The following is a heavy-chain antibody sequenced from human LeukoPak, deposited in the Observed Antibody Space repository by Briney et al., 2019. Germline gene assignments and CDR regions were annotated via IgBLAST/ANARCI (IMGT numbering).Heavy chain of an antibody. D-gene: IGHD6-19*01. J-gene: IGHJ4*02. CDR2: ISSSGGNA. CDR3: VKALSGWYPRKLFDY. V-gene: IGHV3-64*05. CDR1: GFTFSSYA. Sequence: PGGSLRLSCSASGFTFSSYAMHWVRQAPAKGLEYVSSISSSGGNAYYADSLKGRFTISRDNSKNTLYIQMNSLRAEDTAVYYCVKALSGWYPRKLFDYWGQGTLVTVSS.